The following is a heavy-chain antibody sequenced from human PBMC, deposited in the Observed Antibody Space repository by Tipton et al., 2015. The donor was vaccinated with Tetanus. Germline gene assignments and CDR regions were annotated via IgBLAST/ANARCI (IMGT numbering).Heavy chain of an antibody. V-gene: IGHV4-39*01. Sequence: TLSLTCTVSGGSISSISWIRQPPGKGLEWIGNIFYRGSTSYNPSLKSRVTLSVDTSRNQFSLKLTFVTAADTAIYYCAKHGDTSRNYYFDYWGQGALVTVPS. CDR1: GGSISSIS. D-gene: IGHD6-13*01. J-gene: IGHJ4*02. CDR3: AKHGDTSRNYYFDY. CDR2: IFYRGST.